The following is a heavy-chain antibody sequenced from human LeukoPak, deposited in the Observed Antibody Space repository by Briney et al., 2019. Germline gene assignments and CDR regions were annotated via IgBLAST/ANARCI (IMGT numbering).Heavy chain of an antibody. CDR1: GFTFTKYW. CDR2: IKEDRSEK. D-gene: IGHD1-1*01. V-gene: IGHV3-7*04. CDR3: ARIQVNAFDI. Sequence: GGSLRLSCAVTGFTFTKYWMSWVRQAPGKGLEWVANIKEDRSEKYYVDFMRGRFTISRDNAKDSLYLQMNSLRAEDTAVYYCARIQVNAFDIWGQGTMVTVSS. J-gene: IGHJ3*02.